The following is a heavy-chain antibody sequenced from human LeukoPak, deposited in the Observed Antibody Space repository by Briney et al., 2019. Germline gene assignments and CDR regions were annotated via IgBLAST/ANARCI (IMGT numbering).Heavy chain of an antibody. Sequence: GASVKVSCKASGYTFTSYGISWVRQAPGQGLEWMGWTSAYNGNTNYAQKLQGRVTMTTDTSTSTAYMELRSLRSDDTAVYYCARDRDSSGWPAHSFDYWGQGTLVTVSS. D-gene: IGHD6-19*01. CDR1: GYTFTSYG. CDR3: ARDRDSSGWPAHSFDY. V-gene: IGHV1-18*01. CDR2: TSAYNGNT. J-gene: IGHJ4*02.